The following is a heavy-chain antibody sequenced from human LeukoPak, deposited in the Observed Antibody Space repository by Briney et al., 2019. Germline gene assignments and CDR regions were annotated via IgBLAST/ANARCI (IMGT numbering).Heavy chain of an antibody. CDR2: ITASGGST. V-gene: IGHV3-23*01. Sequence: GGSLRLSCVVSGFTFSSYAMNWVRQAPGKGLEWVSGITASGGSTYYTDSVKGRFTISRDNSKNTLYLQMNSLRAEDTAVYYCARDRYGKYYDYVWGSYRYIDYYGMDVWGQGTTVTVSS. J-gene: IGHJ6*02. CDR1: GFTFSSYA. CDR3: ARDRYGKYYDYVWGSYRYIDYYGMDV. D-gene: IGHD3-16*02.